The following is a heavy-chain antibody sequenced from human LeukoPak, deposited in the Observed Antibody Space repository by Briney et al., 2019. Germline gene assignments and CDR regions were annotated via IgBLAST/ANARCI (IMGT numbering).Heavy chain of an antibody. D-gene: IGHD6-19*01. CDR3: AREEYTSGCLDYDF. Sequence: QPGGSLRLSCAASGFTFSSYGMSWVSQAPGKGLEWVSAISGSGGSTYYADSVKGRFTISRDNSKNTLYLQMNSLRAEDTAVYYCAREEYTSGCLDYDFWGQGTLVSVSS. CDR1: GFTFSSYG. CDR2: ISGSGGST. J-gene: IGHJ4*02. V-gene: IGHV3-23*01.